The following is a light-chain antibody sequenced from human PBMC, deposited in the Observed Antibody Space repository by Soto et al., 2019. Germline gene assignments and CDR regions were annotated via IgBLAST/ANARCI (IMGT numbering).Light chain of an antibody. J-gene: IGKJ1*01. V-gene: IGKV1-5*03. Sequence: DIQMTQSPSILSASVGDRVTITCRASQSIRSWLAWYQQKPGKAPNLLIHKASHLESGVPSRFSVSGSGTEFTLTISSLQPDDFATYYCQHYNSYGTFGQGTKVDIK. CDR2: KAS. CDR3: QHYNSYGT. CDR1: QSIRSW.